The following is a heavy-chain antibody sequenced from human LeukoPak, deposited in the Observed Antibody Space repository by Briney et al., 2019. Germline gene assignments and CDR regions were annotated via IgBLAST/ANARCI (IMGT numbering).Heavy chain of an antibody. D-gene: IGHD6-19*01. CDR3: ARGAGGLVPYAFDI. CDR2: VWYDGSNK. Sequence: GGSLRLSCAASGFPFSSYGMHWVRQAPGKGLEWVAVVWYDGSNKYYADSVKGRFTISRDNSKNTLYLQMNSLRAEDTAVYYCARGAGGLVPYAFDIWGQGTMVTVPS. CDR1: GFPFSSYG. J-gene: IGHJ3*02. V-gene: IGHV3-33*01.